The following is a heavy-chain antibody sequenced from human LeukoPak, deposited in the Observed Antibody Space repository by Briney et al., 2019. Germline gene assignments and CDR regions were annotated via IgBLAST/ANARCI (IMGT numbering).Heavy chain of an antibody. CDR1: GASIGSTAYY. J-gene: IGHJ4*02. CDR2: IYYSGST. D-gene: IGHD2-21*01. Sequence: SETLSLTCTVSGASIGSTAYYWDWIRQPPGKGLEWIGTIYYSGSTYFNPSLKSRVTISVDTSENQFSLKLSSVTAADAAVYYCAVGVIADGVVDYWGQGTLVTVSS. V-gene: IGHV4-39*07. CDR3: AVGVIADGVVDY.